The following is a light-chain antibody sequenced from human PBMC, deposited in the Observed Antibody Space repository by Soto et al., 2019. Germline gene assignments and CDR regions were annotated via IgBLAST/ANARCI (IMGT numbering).Light chain of an antibody. J-gene: IGKJ2*01. CDR1: QAIRND. CDR3: LQDYTYPYT. V-gene: IGKV1-6*01. Sequence: AIQMTQSPSSLSASVGDRVTITYRASQAIRNDLGWYQQTPGRAPKLLIFAVSHLESGVPSRFSGSGSGSDFSLTISSLQPEDFATYYCLQDYTYPYTFGQGTKLEIK. CDR2: AVS.